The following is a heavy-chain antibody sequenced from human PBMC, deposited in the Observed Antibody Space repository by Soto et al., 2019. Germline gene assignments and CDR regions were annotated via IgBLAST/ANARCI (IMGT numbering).Heavy chain of an antibody. V-gene: IGHV3-21*01. CDR2: ISSSSGYI. CDR3: GREQRFSGGSIDY. Sequence: EVQLVESGGGLVKPGGSLRLSCAASGFTFSSYSMNWVRQAPGKGLEWVSSISSSSGYIYYADSVKGRFTIARDNAKNELYLQMNSRRAEDTAVYYCGREQRFSGGSIDYWGQGTLVTVSS. CDR1: GFTFSSYS. D-gene: IGHD2-15*01. J-gene: IGHJ4*02.